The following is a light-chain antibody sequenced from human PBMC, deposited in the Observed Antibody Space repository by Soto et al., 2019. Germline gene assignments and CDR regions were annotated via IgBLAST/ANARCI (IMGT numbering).Light chain of an antibody. CDR3: QQYNNGPQIT. Sequence: DILLTRSPATLSLCLGERATLSCMAIQSVSSYLAWYQQKPGQAPRLLIYDASNRATGIPARFSGSGSGTEFTLTISSLQSEDFAVYYCQQYNNGPQITFGQGTRLEI. CDR2: DAS. V-gene: IGKV3D-15*01. CDR1: QSVSSY. J-gene: IGKJ5*01.